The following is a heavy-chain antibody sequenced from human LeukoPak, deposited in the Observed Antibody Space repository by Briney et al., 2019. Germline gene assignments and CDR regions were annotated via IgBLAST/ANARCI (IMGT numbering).Heavy chain of an antibody. Sequence: ASETLSLTCTVSGGSISSGSYYWGWIRQPPGKGLEWIGYIYYSGSTNYNPSLKSRVTISVDTSKSQFSLKLSSVTAADTAVYYCARWGTGHSFDYWGQGTLVTVSS. CDR3: ARWGTGHSFDY. CDR2: IYYSGST. J-gene: IGHJ4*02. CDR1: GGSISSGSYY. D-gene: IGHD3-16*01. V-gene: IGHV4-61*01.